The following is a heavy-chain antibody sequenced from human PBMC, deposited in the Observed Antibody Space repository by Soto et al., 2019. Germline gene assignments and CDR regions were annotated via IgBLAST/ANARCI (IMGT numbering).Heavy chain of an antibody. CDR1: GGSISSSSYY. J-gene: IGHJ6*02. D-gene: IGHD6-19*01. CDR3: ERVAVAGIYYYGMDV. CDR2: IYYSGST. V-gene: IGHV4-39*01. Sequence: SETLSLTCTVSGGSISSSSYYWGWIRQPPGKGLEWIGSIYYSGSTYYNPSLKSRVTISVDTSKNQFSLKLSSVTAADTAVYYCERVAVAGIYYYGMDVWGQGTTVTVSS.